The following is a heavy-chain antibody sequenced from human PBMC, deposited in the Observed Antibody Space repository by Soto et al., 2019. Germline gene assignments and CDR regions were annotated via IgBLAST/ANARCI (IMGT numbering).Heavy chain of an antibody. Sequence: GGSLRLSCAASGFTFNTYSMNWVRQAPGKGLEWVSYISSGSSTIYYADSVKGRFTISRDNAKNSLYLQMNSLRAEDTAVYYCARRVTGFYYYMDIWGEGTTVTVSS. CDR1: GFTFNTYS. D-gene: IGHD6-25*01. V-gene: IGHV3-48*01. CDR3: ARRVTGFYYYMDI. J-gene: IGHJ6*03. CDR2: ISSGSSTI.